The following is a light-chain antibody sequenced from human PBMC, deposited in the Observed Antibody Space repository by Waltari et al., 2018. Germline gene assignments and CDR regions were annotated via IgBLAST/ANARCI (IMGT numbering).Light chain of an antibody. Sequence: SYVLNQPPSVSVSPGQTASIPSSGAKLRDKYASWYHQKAGQPPVLIIYQDVERPSSNPDRFSASNSGTTATLTISGTQALDEADYYCQAWDGNTVIFGGGTRLTVL. V-gene: IGLV3-1*01. CDR3: QAWDGNTVI. J-gene: IGLJ2*01. CDR1: KLRDKY. CDR2: QDV.